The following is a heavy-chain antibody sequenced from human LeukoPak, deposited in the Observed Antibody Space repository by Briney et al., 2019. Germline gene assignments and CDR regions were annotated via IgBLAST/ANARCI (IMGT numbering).Heavy chain of an antibody. CDR1: GYTFTSYD. CDR2: INPNSGGT. J-gene: IGHJ4*02. V-gene: IGHV1-2*02. CDR3: ARVINVSPFDY. Sequence: ASVKVSCKASGYTFTSYDINWVRQATGQGLEWMGWINPNSGGTNYAQKFQGRVTMTRDTSISTAYMELSRLRSDDTAVYYCARVINVSPFDYWGQGTLVTVSS. D-gene: IGHD3-16*01.